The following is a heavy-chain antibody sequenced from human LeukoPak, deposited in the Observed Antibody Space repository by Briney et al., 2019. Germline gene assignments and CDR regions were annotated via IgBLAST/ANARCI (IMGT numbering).Heavy chain of an antibody. D-gene: IGHD5-12*01. CDR2: ISASGGST. Sequence: GGSLRLSCAASGFTFSSYAMSWVRQAPGKGLEWVSAISASGGSTFYADSVKGRFTISRDSSQNTLYLQMNSLRAEDTALYYCAKGRGYSGYDFFDYWGQGTLVTVSS. CDR1: GFTFSSYA. CDR3: AKGRGYSGYDFFDY. V-gene: IGHV3-23*01. J-gene: IGHJ4*02.